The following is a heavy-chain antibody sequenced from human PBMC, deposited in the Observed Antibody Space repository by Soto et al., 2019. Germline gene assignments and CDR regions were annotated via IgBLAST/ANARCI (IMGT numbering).Heavy chain of an antibody. CDR2: IYYSGTT. CDR1: GGSLTRGSYY. J-gene: IGHJ5*02. V-gene: IGHV4-61*01. CDR3: DS. Sequence: SETLSLTCTVSGGSLTRGSYYWSWIRQPPGKPLEWLGYIYYSGTTKYSPSFKSRVTISVDTSRNQFSLKLNSVTAADTAVYYFDSWGQGTPVTVSS.